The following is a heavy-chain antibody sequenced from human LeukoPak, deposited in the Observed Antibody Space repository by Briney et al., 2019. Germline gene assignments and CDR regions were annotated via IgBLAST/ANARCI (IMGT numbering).Heavy chain of an antibody. CDR2: ISGSGGST. Sequence: GGSLRLSCAASGFTFSSYAMSWVRQAPGKGLEWVSAISGSGGSTYYADSVKGRFTISRDNSKNTLYLQMNSLRAEDTAVYYCAKDGEKDIVATPAYYYGMDVWGQGTTVTVSS. CDR3: AKDGEKDIVATPAYYYGMDV. D-gene: IGHD5-12*01. J-gene: IGHJ6*02. CDR1: GFTFSSYA. V-gene: IGHV3-23*01.